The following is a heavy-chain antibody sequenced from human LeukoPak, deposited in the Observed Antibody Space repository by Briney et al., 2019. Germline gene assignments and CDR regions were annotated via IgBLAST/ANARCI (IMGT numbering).Heavy chain of an antibody. V-gene: IGHV4-39*01. CDR3: ARLDYGDYGDY. J-gene: IGHJ4*02. CDR1: GGSISSSSYY. CDR2: IYYSGST. Sequence: SETLSLTCTVSGGSISSSSYYWGWLRQPPGKGLEWIGSIYYSGSTYYNPSLKSRVTISVDTSKNQFSLKLSSVTAADTAVYYCARLDYGDYGDYWGQGTLVTVSS. D-gene: IGHD4-17*01.